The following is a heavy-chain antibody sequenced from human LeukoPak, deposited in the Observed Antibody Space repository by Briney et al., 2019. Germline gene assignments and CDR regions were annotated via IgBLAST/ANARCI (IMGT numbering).Heavy chain of an antibody. J-gene: IGHJ4*02. V-gene: IGHV4-34*01. Sequence: PSETLSLTCAVYRGSFNNYYWTWIRQTPGKGLEWIGEINHSGSTNYNPSLKSRVTISVDTSKNQFSLKLSSVTAADTAVYYCARGSDSSGYYLGFDYWGQGTLVTVSS. CDR3: ARGSDSSGYYLGFDY. D-gene: IGHD3-22*01. CDR2: INHSGST. CDR1: RGSFNNYY.